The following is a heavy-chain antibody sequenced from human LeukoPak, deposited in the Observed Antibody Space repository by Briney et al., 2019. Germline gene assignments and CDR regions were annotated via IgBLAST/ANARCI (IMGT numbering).Heavy chain of an antibody. D-gene: IGHD3-9*01. Sequence: QSGGSLRLSCAASGFTFSSYSMNWVRQAPGKGLEWVSYISSSSSTIYYADSVKGRFTISRDNAKNSLYLQMNSLRAEDMAVYYCARDISYYYYMDVWGKGTTVTVSS. CDR2: ISSSSSTI. CDR3: ARDISYYYYMDV. V-gene: IGHV3-48*04. CDR1: GFTFSSYS. J-gene: IGHJ6*03.